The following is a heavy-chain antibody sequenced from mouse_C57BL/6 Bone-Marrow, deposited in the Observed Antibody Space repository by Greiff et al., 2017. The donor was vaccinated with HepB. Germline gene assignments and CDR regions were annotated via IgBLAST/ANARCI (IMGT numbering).Heavy chain of an antibody. CDR1: GYTFTGYW. Sequence: VQLQQSGAELMKPGASVKLSCKATGYTFTGYWIEWVKQRPGHGLEWLGEILPGSGSTNYNEKFKGKATFTAYTSSNTASMQLSSLTTADSAIYYCARFDGKSFYYSMDYWGQGTSVTVSS. CDR3: ARFDGKSFYYSMDY. V-gene: IGHV1-9*01. CDR2: ILPGSGST. J-gene: IGHJ4*01. D-gene: IGHD2-1*01.